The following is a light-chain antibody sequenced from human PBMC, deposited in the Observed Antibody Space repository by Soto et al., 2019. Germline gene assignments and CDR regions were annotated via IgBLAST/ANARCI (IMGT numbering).Light chain of an antibody. CDR1: ISDVGGFNY. V-gene: IGLV2-14*03. CDR3: SSYTTTSTLVV. CDR2: EVN. Sequence: QSVLTQPASVSGSPGQSITISCTGSISDVGGFNYVSWYQQHPGKTPKVIIYEVNNRPSGASSRFSGSKSGNTASLTISGLQAEDEADYYCSSYTTTSTLVVFGGGTQLTVL. J-gene: IGLJ7*01.